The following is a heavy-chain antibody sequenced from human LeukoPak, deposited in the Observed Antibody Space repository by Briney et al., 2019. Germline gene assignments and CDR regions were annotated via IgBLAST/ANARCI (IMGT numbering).Heavy chain of an antibody. Sequence: ASVKVSCKASGYTFTDYYLHWVRQAPGQGLEWMGWINPHTGTTYSAQKFQGRVTMTGDTSISTAYMELRRMQSDDSAIYYCARDLGGSSGSPFDYWGQGTLVTVSS. D-gene: IGHD6-19*01. V-gene: IGHV1-2*02. CDR2: INPHTGTT. CDR3: ARDLGGSSGSPFDY. CDR1: GYTFTDYY. J-gene: IGHJ4*02.